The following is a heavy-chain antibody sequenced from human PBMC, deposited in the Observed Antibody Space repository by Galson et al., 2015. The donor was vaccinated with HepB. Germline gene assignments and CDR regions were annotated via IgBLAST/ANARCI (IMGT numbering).Heavy chain of an antibody. J-gene: IGHJ4*02. CDR1: GFTFSSYA. D-gene: IGHD5/OR15-5a*01. CDR3: VREPPRVSIPGRSPQYDY. CDR2: ITGGGGTT. Sequence: SLRLSCAASGFTFSSYAMTWVRQAPGTGLQWVSSITGGGGTTYYADSVKGRFTISRDNSKNTLFLQMNSLRAEDTAIYYCVREPPRVSIPGRSPQYDYWAKGTLVTDSP. V-gene: IGHV3-23*01.